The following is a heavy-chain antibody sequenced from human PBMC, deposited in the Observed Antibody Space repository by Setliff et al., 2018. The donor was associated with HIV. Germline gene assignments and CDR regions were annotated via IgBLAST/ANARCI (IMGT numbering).Heavy chain of an antibody. D-gene: IGHD3-10*01. V-gene: IGHV3-15*01. CDR3: TTNLPRPEALRQSGVDP. CDR1: GFGFTDAW. Sequence: GGSLRLSCAASGFGFTDAWMTWVRQAPGKGLEWVGRIRSKTGGGTSDYAAPVKGRFTISRDDSKNTLYLQMNSLKNEDTAVYYCTTNLPRPEALRQSGVDPWGQGALVTVSS. J-gene: IGHJ5*02. CDR2: IRSKTGGGTS.